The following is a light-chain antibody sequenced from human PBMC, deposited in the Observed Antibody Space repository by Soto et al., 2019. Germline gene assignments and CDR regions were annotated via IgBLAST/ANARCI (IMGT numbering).Light chain of an antibody. CDR3: SSYTTTTPRV. CDR2: DVS. CDR1: SSDVGAYNY. V-gene: IGLV2-14*01. J-gene: IGLJ3*02. Sequence: QSALTQPASVSGSHGQSITISCTGTSSDVGAYNYVSWYQQHPGKAPKLMIFDVSNRPSGVSNRFSGSKSGNTASLTISGLQAEDEADYYCSSYTTTTPRVFGGGTKLTVL.